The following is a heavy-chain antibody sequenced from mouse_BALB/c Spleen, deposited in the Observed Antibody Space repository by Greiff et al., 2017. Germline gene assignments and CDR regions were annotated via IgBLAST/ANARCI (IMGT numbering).Heavy chain of an antibody. Sequence: DVHLVESGGGLVQPGGSRKLSCAASGFTFSSFGMHWVRQAPEKGLEWVAYISSGSSTIYYADTVKGRFTISRDNPKNTLFLQMTSLRSEDTAMYYCARRYFDYWGQGTTLTVSS. J-gene: IGHJ2*01. CDR2: ISSGSSTI. CDR3: ARRYFDY. V-gene: IGHV5-17*02. CDR1: GFTFSSFG.